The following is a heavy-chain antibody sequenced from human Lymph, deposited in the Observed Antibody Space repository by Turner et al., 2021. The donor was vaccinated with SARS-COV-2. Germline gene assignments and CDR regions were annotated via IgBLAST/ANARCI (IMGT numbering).Heavy chain of an antibody. CDR3: ARDLGTYGMDV. D-gene: IGHD6-13*01. V-gene: IGHV3-53*02. CDR1: GIIVSRNY. J-gene: IGHJ6*02. CDR2: IYSGGTT. Sequence: EVQLVETGGGFIQPGGSLRPSCAASGIIVSRNYMNWVRQAPGKGLEWVSVIYSGGTTYYADSVKGRFTISRDNSKNTLYLQMNSLRVEDTAVYYCARDLGTYGMDVWGQGTTVTVSS.